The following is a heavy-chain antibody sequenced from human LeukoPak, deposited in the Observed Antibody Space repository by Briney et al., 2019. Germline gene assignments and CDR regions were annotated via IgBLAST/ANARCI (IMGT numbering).Heavy chain of an antibody. Sequence: PSETLSLTCTVSGGSITSDYWSWIRQPPGKGLEWIGYIYYSGNTNYNPSLKSRITISVDASKSHFSLKLSSVTAADTAVYYCARVPGRHCTSTSCRHLVKFDPWGQGTLVTVSS. CDR2: IYYSGNT. V-gene: IGHV4-59*01. J-gene: IGHJ5*02. CDR3: ARVPGRHCTSTSCRHLVKFDP. CDR1: GGSITSDY. D-gene: IGHD2-2*01.